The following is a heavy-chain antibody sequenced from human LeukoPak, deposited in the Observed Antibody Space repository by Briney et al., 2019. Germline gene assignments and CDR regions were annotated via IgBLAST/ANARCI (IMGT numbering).Heavy chain of an antibody. CDR3: ARALPSITMSERFDP. CDR2: IYYSGST. Sequence: PSETLSLTCTVSGGSISSYYWSWIRQPPGKGLEWIGYIYYSGSTNYNPSLKSRVTISVDTSKNQFSLKLSSVTAADTAVYYCARALPSITMSERFDPWGQGTLVTVSS. V-gene: IGHV4-59*01. CDR1: GGSISSYY. D-gene: IGHD3-22*01. J-gene: IGHJ5*02.